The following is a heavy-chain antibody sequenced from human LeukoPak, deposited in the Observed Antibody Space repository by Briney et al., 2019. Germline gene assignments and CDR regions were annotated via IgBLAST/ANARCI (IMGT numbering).Heavy chain of an antibody. CDR2: INPNSGGT. V-gene: IGHV1-2*02. Sequence: ASVKVSCKASGYTFTGYYMHWVRQAPGQGLEWMGWINPNSGGTNYAQKFQGRVTMTRDTSISTAYMELSRLRSDDTAVYYCARDPDRFYGDAYYYYYMDVWGKGTTVTVSS. CDR3: ARDPDRFYGDAYYYYYMDV. D-gene: IGHD4-17*01. J-gene: IGHJ6*03. CDR1: GYTFTGYY.